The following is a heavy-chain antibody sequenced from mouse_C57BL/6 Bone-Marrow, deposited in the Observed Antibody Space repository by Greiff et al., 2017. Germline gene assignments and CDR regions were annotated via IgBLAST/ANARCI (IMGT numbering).Heavy chain of an antibody. CDR3: ARDWTVVALGWYFDV. Sequence: EVQGVESGGGLVKPGGSLKLSCAASGFTFSSYAMSWVRQTPEKRLEWVATISDGGSYTYYPDNVKGRFTIARDNAKNNRYLQMSHLKSEDTAMYYCARDWTVVALGWYFDVWGTGTTVTVSS. CDR2: ISDGGSYT. J-gene: IGHJ1*03. CDR1: GFTFSSYA. V-gene: IGHV5-4*01. D-gene: IGHD1-1*01.